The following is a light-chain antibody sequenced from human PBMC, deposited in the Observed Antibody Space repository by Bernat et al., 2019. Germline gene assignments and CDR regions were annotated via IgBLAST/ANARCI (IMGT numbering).Light chain of an antibody. CDR3: CSYAGSYTFRV. V-gene: IGLV2-23*02. J-gene: IGLJ2*01. Sequence: QSALTQPVSVSGSPGQSITISCTGTSSDVGSYNFVSWYQQYPGKAPKVMIYEVSKRPSGVSNRFSGSKSGNTASLTISGLQAEDEADYYCCSYAGSYTFRVFGGGTKLTVL. CDR2: EVS. CDR1: SSDVGSYNF.